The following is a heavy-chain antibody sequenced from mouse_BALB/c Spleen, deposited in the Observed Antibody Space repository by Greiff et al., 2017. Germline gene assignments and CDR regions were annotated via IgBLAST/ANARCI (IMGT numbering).Heavy chain of an antibody. Sequence: VMLVESGPGLVAPSQSLSITCTVSGFSLTDYGVSWIRQPPGKGLEWLGVIWGGGSTYYNSALNSRLSISKDNSKSQVFLKMNSLQTDDTAMYYCAKHRSTMITLWYFDVWGAGTTVTVSS. D-gene: IGHD2-4*01. CDR3: AKHRSTMITLWYFDV. CDR2: IWGGGST. J-gene: IGHJ1*01. CDR1: GFSLTDYG. V-gene: IGHV2-6-5*01.